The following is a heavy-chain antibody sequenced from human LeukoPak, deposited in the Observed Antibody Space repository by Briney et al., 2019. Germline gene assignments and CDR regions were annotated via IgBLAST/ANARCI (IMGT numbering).Heavy chain of an antibody. D-gene: IGHD4-17*01. CDR2: ISYDGSSK. Sequence: GRSLRLSCAASGFTFSSYAMHWVRQAPGKGLEWVAVISYDGSSKYYADSVKGRFTISRDNSKNTLYLQMNSLRAEDTAVYYCARDGTDYGGDYWGQGTLVTVSS. V-gene: IGHV3-30*04. J-gene: IGHJ4*02. CDR3: ARDGTDYGGDY. CDR1: GFTFSSYA.